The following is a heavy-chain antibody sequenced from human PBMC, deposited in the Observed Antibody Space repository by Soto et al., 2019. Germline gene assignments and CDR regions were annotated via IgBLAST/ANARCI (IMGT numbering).Heavy chain of an antibody. J-gene: IGHJ4*02. D-gene: IGHD2-21*02. V-gene: IGHV3-30*18. CDR2: ISYDGSNK. CDR3: ANSAYCGGDCVGPHY. CDR1: GFTFSSYG. Sequence: QPGGSLRLSCAASGFTFSSYGMHWVRQAPGKGLEWVAVISYDGSNKYYADSVKGRFTISRDNSKNTLYLQMNSLRAEDTAVYYCANSAYCGGDCVGPHYWGQGTLVTVSS.